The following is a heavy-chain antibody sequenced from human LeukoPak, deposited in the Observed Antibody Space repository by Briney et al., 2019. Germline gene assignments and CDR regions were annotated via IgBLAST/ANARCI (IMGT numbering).Heavy chain of an antibody. CDR1: GSTFSGHA. Sequence: SVKVSCKASGSTFSGHAVSWVRQAPGQGLGWMGGIISNLASTNYAQKFQGRLTITTDDSTSTAYMELRSLRSEDTALYYCALAFSGYDRWFPEPPDQWGQGTLVTVSS. V-gene: IGHV1-69*05. CDR2: IISNLAST. J-gene: IGHJ4*02. CDR3: ALAFSGYDRWFPEPPDQ. D-gene: IGHD5-12*01.